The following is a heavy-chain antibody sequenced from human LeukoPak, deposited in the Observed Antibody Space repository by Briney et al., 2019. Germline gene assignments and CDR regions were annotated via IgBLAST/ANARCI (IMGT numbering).Heavy chain of an antibody. CDR3: ARQKPSTFRQYGRGRPLDS. CDR1: GGSLSGSY. V-gene: IGHV4-34*01. Sequence: PSETLSLTCDVNGGSLSGSYWSWIRQSPEKGLEWIGEINQSGNSNHNPSLKSRVTILVDTSKNQFSLKLSSVTAADTAVYYCARQKPSTFRQYGRGRPLDSWGQGTLVTVSS. J-gene: IGHJ4*02. D-gene: IGHD4-11*01. CDR2: INQSGNS.